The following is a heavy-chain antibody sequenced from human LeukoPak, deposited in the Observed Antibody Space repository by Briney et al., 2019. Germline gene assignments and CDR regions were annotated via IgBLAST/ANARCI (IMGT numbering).Heavy chain of an antibody. Sequence: SETLSLTCTVSGVSISSSNSYWGWIRQPPGKGLEWIGEINHSGSTNYNPSLKSRVTISVDTSKNQFSLKLSSVTAADTAVYYCAREDGSPPYYYYMDVWGKGTTVTVSS. CDR1: GVSISSSNSY. CDR3: AREDGSPPYYYYMDV. V-gene: IGHV4-39*07. J-gene: IGHJ6*03. D-gene: IGHD5-24*01. CDR2: INHSGST.